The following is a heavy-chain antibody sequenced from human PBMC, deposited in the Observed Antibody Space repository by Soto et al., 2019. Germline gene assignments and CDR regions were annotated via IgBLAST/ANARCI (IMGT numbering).Heavy chain of an antibody. CDR2: LIPSIESP. Sequence: QVQLVQSGAEVKKPGSSVQVSCKASGGTFTTYSFIWVRQAPGQGLEWLGSLIPSIESPNYAQKFQDRVTISADESTRTAFLELSSLRSDDTAVYFCARGSEEWSNLGFFDSWGQGTLVTVSS. CDR3: ARGSEEWSNLGFFDS. CDR1: GGTFTTYS. V-gene: IGHV1-69*18. J-gene: IGHJ4*02. D-gene: IGHD3-3*01.